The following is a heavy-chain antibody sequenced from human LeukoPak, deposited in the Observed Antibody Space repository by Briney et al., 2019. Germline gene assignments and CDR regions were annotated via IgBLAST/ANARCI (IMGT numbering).Heavy chain of an antibody. V-gene: IGHV1-2*02. CDR1: GYTFTGYY. D-gene: IGHD6-13*01. CDR2: INPSSGGT. J-gene: IGHJ4*02. CDR3: AREETGAAAG. Sequence: ASVKVSCKASGYTFTGYYMHWVRQAPGQGLEWVGWINPSSGGTNYAQKFQGRVTMTRDTSISTAYMELSSLRSEDTAVYYCAREETGAAAGWGQGTLVTVSS.